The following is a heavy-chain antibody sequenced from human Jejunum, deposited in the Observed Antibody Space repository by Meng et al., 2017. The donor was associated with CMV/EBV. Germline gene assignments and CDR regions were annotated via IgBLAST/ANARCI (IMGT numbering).Heavy chain of an antibody. Sequence: GSGGPRSDYYWTWSRQSPGKGLEWSGYVFYTGDYNYNPALESRVSMSVDTSKKQFSLNLSAVTAADTAVYYCASHRYAANYYSDYWAQGMLVTVSS. D-gene: IGHD3-16*01. CDR3: ASHRYAANYYSDY. V-gene: IGHV4-59*13. CDR2: VFYTGDY. J-gene: IGHJ4*02. CDR1: GGPRSDYY.